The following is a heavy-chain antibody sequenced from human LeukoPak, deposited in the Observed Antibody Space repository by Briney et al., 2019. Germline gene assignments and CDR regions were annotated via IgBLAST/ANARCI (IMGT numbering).Heavy chain of an antibody. CDR2: INPNSGGT. CDR3: ARFDILTGYYYYFDY. V-gene: IGHV1-2*02. Sequence: ASVKVSCKASGYTFTGYYMHWVRQAPGQGLEWMGWINPNSGGTNYAQKFQGRVTMTRDTSISTAYMELSRLRSDDTAVYYCARFDILTGYYYYFDYWGQGTLVTVSS. J-gene: IGHJ4*02. CDR1: GYTFTGYY. D-gene: IGHD3-9*01.